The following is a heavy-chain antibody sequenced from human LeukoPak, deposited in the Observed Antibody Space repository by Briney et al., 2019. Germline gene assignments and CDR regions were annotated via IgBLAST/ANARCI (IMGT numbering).Heavy chain of an antibody. CDR3: ARDLVYDILTGYSPNPLGY. CDR2: IWYDGSNK. CDR1: GFTFSSYG. Sequence: GGSLRLSCAASGFTFSSYGMHWVRQAPGKGLEWVAVIWYDGSNKYYADSVKGRFTISRDNSKNTLYLQMNSLRAEDTAVYYCARDLVYDILTGYSPNPLGYWGQGTLVTVSS. J-gene: IGHJ4*02. D-gene: IGHD3-9*01. V-gene: IGHV3-33*01.